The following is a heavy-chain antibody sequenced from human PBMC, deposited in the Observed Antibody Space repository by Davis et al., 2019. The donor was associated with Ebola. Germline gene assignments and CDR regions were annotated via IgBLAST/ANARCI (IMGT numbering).Heavy chain of an antibody. Sequence: ASVKVSCKASGYTFTGYYMHWVRQAPGQGLEWMGWINPNSGNTGYAQKFQGRVTITRNTSISTAYMELSSLRSEDTAVYYCARGYSSSWSPINDYWGQGTLVTVSS. J-gene: IGHJ4*02. CDR2: INPNSGNT. V-gene: IGHV1-8*03. CDR1: GYTFTGYY. D-gene: IGHD6-13*01. CDR3: ARGYSSSWSPINDY.